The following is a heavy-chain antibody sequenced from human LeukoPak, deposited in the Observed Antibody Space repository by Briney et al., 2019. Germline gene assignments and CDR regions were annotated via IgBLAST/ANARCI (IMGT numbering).Heavy chain of an antibody. CDR3: TTRATSTVLDYGMDV. V-gene: IGHV3-15*01. CDR2: IKSKTDGGTT. D-gene: IGHD4-17*01. CDR1: GFTFSNAW. J-gene: IGHJ6*02. Sequence: GGSLRLSCAASGFTFSNAWMSWVRQAPGKGLEWVGRIKSKTDGGTTDYAAPVKGRFTISRDDSKNTLYLQMNSLKTEDTAVYYCTTRATSTVLDYGMDVWGQGTTVTVSS.